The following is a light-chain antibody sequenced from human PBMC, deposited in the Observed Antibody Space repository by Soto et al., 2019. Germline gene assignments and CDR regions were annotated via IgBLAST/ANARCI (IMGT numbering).Light chain of an antibody. V-gene: IGKV1-39*01. CDR1: QTIRKS. CDR3: QQSFSVPYT. J-gene: IGKJ2*01. CDR2: GAS. Sequence: DIQMTQSPSSLSASVGDTISITCRSFQTIRKSLNWYQQRPGKAPKLLIFGASSLHNGVPPRFSGLGSGTHFTINITTPQPEDAATYYCQQSFSVPYTFGQGTRVDI.